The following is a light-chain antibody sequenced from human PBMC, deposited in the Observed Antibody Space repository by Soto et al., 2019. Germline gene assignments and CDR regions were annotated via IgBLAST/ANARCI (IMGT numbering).Light chain of an antibody. CDR1: SSNLGSNS. Sequence: QSVLPQPPSASGTPGQRVTLSCSGSSSNLGSNSVYWYQQLPGTAPKLLIYRNTQRPSGVPDRFSGSKSGTSASLAISGLRSEDEADYNCAAWDDSLRGWVFGGGTKLTVL. CDR3: AAWDDSLRGWV. CDR2: RNT. J-gene: IGLJ3*02. V-gene: IGLV1-47*01.